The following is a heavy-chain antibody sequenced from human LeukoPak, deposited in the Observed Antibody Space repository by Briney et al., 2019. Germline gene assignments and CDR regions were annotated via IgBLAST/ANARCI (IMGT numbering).Heavy chain of an antibody. Sequence: GESLKISCKGSGYSFTSYWIGWVRQMPGKGLEWMGIIYPGDSDTRYSPSFQGQVTISADKSISTAYLQWSSLKASDTAMYYCARELDYYDSTPSLGTYAFDIWGQGTMVTVSS. CDR1: GYSFTSYW. J-gene: IGHJ3*02. V-gene: IGHV5-51*01. D-gene: IGHD3-22*01. CDR3: ARELDYYDSTPSLGTYAFDI. CDR2: IYPGDSDT.